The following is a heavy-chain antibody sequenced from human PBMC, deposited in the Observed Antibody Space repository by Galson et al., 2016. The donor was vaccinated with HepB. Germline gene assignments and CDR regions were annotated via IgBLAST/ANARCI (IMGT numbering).Heavy chain of an antibody. V-gene: IGHV3-64*04. CDR2: ISNNGGST. Sequence: SLRLSCAVSGFTFSNYAMHWVRQAPGKGLQYVSAISNNGGSTHYADSVKGRFTISRDNAKNSLYLQMNTLRAEDTAVYYCTRVGVGLDFDYWGRGTLVTVSS. CDR1: GFTFSNYA. J-gene: IGHJ4*02. CDR3: TRVGVGLDFDY.